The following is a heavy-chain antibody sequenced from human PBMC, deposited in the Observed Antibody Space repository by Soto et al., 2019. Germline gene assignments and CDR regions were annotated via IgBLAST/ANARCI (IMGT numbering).Heavy chain of an antibody. Sequence: QVQLMQSGADVKKPGSSVKVSCKASGGTFSSYAISWVRQAPGQGLEWMGGIIPIFGTANYAQKVQGRVTITADKSTSTAYVELSSLRSEDTDVYYCARYEYSSWTGAFDTWGHGTTVTVSS. V-gene: IGHV1-69*06. J-gene: IGHJ3*02. CDR2: IIPIFGTA. CDR1: GGTFSSYA. CDR3: ARYEYSSWTGAFDT. D-gene: IGHD6-6*01.